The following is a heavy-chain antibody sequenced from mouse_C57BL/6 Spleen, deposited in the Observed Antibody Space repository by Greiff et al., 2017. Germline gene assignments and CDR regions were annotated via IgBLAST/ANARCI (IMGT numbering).Heavy chain of an antibody. J-gene: IGHJ4*01. D-gene: IGHD2-1*01. CDR1: GYTFTSYW. CDR2: IDPNSGGT. V-gene: IGHV1-72*01. CDR3: ASPTYGNYGAMDY. Sequence: QVHVKQPGAELVKPGASVKLSCKASGYTFTSYWMHWVKPRPGRGLEWIGRIDPNSGGTKYNEKFKSKATLTVDKPSSTAYMQLSSLTSEDSAVYYCASPTYGNYGAMDYWGQGTSVTVSS.